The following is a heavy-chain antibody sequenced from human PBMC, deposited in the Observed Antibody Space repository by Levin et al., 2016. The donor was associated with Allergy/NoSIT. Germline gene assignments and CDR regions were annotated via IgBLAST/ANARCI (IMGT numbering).Heavy chain of an antibody. V-gene: IGHV1-69*13. CDR3: ARARYCSSTSCYTEHEYFQH. D-gene: IGHD2-2*02. CDR2: IIPIFGTA. CDR1: GGTFSSYA. Sequence: SVKVSCKASGGTFSSYAISWVRQAPGQGLEWMGGIIPIFGTANYAQKFQGRVTITADESTSTAYMELSSLRSEDTAVYYCARARYCSSTSCYTEHEYFQHWGQGTLVTVSS. J-gene: IGHJ1*01.